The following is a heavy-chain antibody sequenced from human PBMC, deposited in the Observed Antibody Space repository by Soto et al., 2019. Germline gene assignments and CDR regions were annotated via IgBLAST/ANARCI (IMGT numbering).Heavy chain of an antibody. J-gene: IGHJ5*02. V-gene: IGHV1-2*02. Sequence: KVSCKASGYTFTGYYMHWVRQAPGQGLEWMGWINPNSGGTNYAQKFQGRVTMTRDTSISTAYMELSRLRSDDTAVYYCARGLAAAGTLGWFDPWGQGTLVTVSS. D-gene: IGHD6-13*01. CDR2: INPNSGGT. CDR1: GYTFTGYY. CDR3: ARGLAAAGTLGWFDP.